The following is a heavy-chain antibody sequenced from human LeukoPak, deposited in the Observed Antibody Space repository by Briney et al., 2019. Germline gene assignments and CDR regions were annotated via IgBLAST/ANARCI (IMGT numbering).Heavy chain of an antibody. CDR2: INPSGGST. CDR3: AKASSGWYFDY. D-gene: IGHD6-19*01. CDR1: GYTFTSYY. V-gene: IGHV1-46*01. J-gene: IGHJ4*02. Sequence: ASVKVSCKASGYTFTSYYMHWVRQAPGQGLEWMGIINPSGGSTSYAQKFQGRVTMTRDTSTSTVYMELSSLRSEDTAVYYCAKASSGWYFDYWGQGTLVTVSS.